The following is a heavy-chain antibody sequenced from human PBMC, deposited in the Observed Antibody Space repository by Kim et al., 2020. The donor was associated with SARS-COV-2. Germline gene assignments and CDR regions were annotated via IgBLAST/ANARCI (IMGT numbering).Heavy chain of an antibody. Sequence: LKSRVTISVDTSTNQFSLKLSSVTAADTAVYYCASGGNTAMALFASNFDYWGQGTLVTVSS. V-gene: IGHV4-39*01. D-gene: IGHD5-18*01. CDR3: ASGGNTAMALFASNFDY. J-gene: IGHJ4*02.